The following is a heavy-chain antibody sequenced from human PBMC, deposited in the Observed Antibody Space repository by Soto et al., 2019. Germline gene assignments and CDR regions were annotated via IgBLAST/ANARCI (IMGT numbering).Heavy chain of an antibody. D-gene: IGHD4-17*01. CDR3: ATRLAYGDYYFDY. Sequence: QVQLVQSGAEVKKPGSSVKVSCKASGGTFSSYTISWVRQAPGQGLEWMGRIIPILGIANYAQKFQGRVMITADKSTSTAYMELSSLRSEDTAVYYCATRLAYGDYYFDYWGQGTLVTVSS. CDR2: IIPILGIA. J-gene: IGHJ4*02. V-gene: IGHV1-69*02. CDR1: GGTFSSYT.